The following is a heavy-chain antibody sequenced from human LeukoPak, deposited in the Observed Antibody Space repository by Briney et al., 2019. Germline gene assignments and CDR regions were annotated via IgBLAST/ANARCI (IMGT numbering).Heavy chain of an antibody. CDR3: ARFGGYYFDY. CDR1: GGSVSSGSYY. D-gene: IGHD3-10*01. J-gene: IGHJ4*02. CDR2: MYYSEST. Sequence: PSETLSLTCTVSGGSVSSGSYYWSWIRQPPGKGLEWIGYMYYSESTNYNPSLKSRVTISVDTSRNQFSLKLSSVTAADTAVYYCARFGGYYFDYWGQGTLVTVSS. V-gene: IGHV4-61*01.